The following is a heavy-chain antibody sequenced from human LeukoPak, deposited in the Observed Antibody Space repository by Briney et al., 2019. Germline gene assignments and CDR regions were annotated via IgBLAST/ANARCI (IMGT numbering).Heavy chain of an antibody. CDR3: ARDTCFLTMIDPRGAWFDP. CDR1: GGSISSYY. V-gene: IGHV4-59*13. D-gene: IGHD3-22*01. Sequence: SETLSLTCTVSGGSISSYYWSWIRQPPGKGLEWIGYIYYSGSTNYNPSLKSRVTISVDTSKNQFSLKLSSVTAADTAVYYCARDTCFLTMIDPRGAWFDPWGQGTLVTVSS. CDR2: IYYSGST. J-gene: IGHJ5*02.